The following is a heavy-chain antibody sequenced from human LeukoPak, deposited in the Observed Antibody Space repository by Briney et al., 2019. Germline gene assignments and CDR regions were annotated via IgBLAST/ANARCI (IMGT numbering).Heavy chain of an antibody. CDR1: GYSISSGYY. V-gene: IGHV4-38-2*01. CDR3: ARVAHIVVVVAAIIQAFDY. J-gene: IGHJ4*02. Sequence: SETLSLTCAASGYSISSGYYWGWIRQPPGKGLEWIGSIYHSGSTYYNPSLKSRVTISVDTSKNQFSLKLSSVTAADTAVYYCARVAHIVVVVAAIIQAFDYWGQGTLVTVSS. D-gene: IGHD2-15*01. CDR2: IYHSGST.